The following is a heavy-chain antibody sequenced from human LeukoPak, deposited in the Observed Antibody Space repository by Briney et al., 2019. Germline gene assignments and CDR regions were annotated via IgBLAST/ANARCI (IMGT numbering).Heavy chain of an antibody. V-gene: IGHV4-61*02. Sequence: SETLSLTCTVSGGSISSGSYYWSWIRQPAGKGLEWIGRIYTSGSTNYNPSLKSRVAISVDTSKNQFSLKLSSVTAADTAVYYCARGGRAYDYVWGSYRYENWFDPWGQGTLVTVSS. D-gene: IGHD3-16*02. CDR2: IYTSGST. CDR1: GGSISSGSYY. J-gene: IGHJ5*02. CDR3: ARGGRAYDYVWGSYRYENWFDP.